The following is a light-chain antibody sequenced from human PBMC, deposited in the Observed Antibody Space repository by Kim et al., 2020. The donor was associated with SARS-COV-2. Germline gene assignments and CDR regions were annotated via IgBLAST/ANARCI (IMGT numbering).Light chain of an antibody. V-gene: IGKV3-15*01. J-gene: IGKJ1*01. Sequence: EIVMTQSPATLSVSPGERATLSCRASQSVSSNLAWYQQKPGQAPRLLIYGASTRATGIPARFSGSGSGTEFTLTISSLQSEDFAVYYCQQYNTWPVPFGQGTKLDIK. CDR1: QSVSSN. CDR2: GAS. CDR3: QQYNTWPVP.